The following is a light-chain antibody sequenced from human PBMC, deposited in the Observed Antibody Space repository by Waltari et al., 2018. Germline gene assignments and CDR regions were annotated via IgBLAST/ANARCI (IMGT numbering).Light chain of an antibody. J-gene: IGKJ4*01. CDR1: QSVGTS. CDR3: QHCVNLPLT. Sequence: EIVLTQSPDILSFSPGERATLSCRASQSVGTSLAWYQHQPGQAPRLLIYGASYRATGIPARFSGSGSETDFSLTISSLEPEDFAVYYCQHCVNLPLTFGGGTRVEI. CDR2: GAS. V-gene: IGKV3-11*01.